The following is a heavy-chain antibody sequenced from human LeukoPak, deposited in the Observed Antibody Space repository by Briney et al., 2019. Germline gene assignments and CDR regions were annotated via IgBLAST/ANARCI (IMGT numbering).Heavy chain of an antibody. Sequence: GASVKVSCKASGYTFTGYYMHWVRQAPGQGLEWMGRIIPILGIANYAQKFQGRVTITADKSTSTAYMELSSLRSEDTAVYYCASFVEMATTTGYWGQGTLVTVSS. CDR2: IIPILGIA. D-gene: IGHD5-24*01. CDR1: GYTFTGYY. J-gene: IGHJ4*02. CDR3: ASFVEMATTTGY. V-gene: IGHV1-69*02.